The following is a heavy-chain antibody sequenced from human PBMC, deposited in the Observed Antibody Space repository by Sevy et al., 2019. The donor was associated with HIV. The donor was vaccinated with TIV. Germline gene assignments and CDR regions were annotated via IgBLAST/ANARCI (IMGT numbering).Heavy chain of an antibody. V-gene: IGHV4-59*01. J-gene: IGHJ4*02. CDR1: GGSISSYY. CDR3: ARVVVSYFDY. D-gene: IGHD2-21*01. Sequence: SETLSLTCTVSGGSISSYYWSWIRQPPGKGLEWIGYIYYSGSTNNNPSLKSRVTISVDTSKNQFSLKPSSVTAADTAVYYCARVVVSYFDYWGQGTLVTVSS. CDR2: IYYSGST.